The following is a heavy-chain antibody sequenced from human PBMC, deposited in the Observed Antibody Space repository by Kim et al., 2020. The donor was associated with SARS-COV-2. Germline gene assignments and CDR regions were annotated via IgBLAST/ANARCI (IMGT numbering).Heavy chain of an antibody. V-gene: IGHV4-59*09. CDR3: ARGPSSTDDWFDP. Sequence: YNPSLKSRVTISVDTSKNQVSLKLSSVTAADTAVYYCARGPSSTDDWFDPWGQGTLVTVSS. J-gene: IGHJ5*02. D-gene: IGHD2-2*01.